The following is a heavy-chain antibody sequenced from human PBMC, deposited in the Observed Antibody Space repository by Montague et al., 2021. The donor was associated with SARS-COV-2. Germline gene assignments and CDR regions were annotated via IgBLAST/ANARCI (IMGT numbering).Heavy chain of an antibody. V-gene: IGHV4-39*01. CDR2: IYYSGST. CDR1: GGSISSSSYD. D-gene: IGHD5-24*01. J-gene: IGHJ4*02. CDR3: ARHSRRWLQLIAPFFDY. Sequence: SETLSLTCTVSGGSISSSSYDWGWIREPPGKGLEWIGSIYYSGSTYYNPSLKSRVTISVDTSKNQFSLKLSSVTAADTAVYYCARHSRRWLQLIAPFFDYWGQGTLVTVSS.